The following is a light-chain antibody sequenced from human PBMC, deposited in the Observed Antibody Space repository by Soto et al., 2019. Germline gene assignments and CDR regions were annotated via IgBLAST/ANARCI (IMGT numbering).Light chain of an antibody. V-gene: IGLV2-14*03. CDR1: SSDVGGYNY. Sequence: QSVLTQPASVSGSPGQSITISCTGTSSDVGGYNYVSWYQQHPGKAPKFMIYDVSSRPSGVSNRFSGSKSGNTASLTISGLQAEDEADYYCCSYTTSKPRQIVFGTGNKVTVL. J-gene: IGLJ1*01. CDR2: DVS. CDR3: CSYTTSKPRQIV.